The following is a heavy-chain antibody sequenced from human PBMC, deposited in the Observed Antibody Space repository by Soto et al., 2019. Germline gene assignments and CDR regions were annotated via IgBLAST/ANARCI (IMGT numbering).Heavy chain of an antibody. CDR2: ISGSGGST. D-gene: IGHD6-19*01. J-gene: IGHJ4*02. Sequence: TGGSLRLSCAASGFTFSSYAMSWVRQAPGKGLEWVSAISGSGGSTYYADSVKGRFTISRDNSKNTLYLQMNSLRAEDTAVYYCAKVERGAPSGWRTRPMDYWGQGTLVTVSS. CDR1: GFTFSSYA. V-gene: IGHV3-23*01. CDR3: AKVERGAPSGWRTRPMDY.